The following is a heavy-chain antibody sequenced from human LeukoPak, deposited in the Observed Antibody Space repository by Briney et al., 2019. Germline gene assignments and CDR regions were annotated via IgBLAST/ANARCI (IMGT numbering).Heavy chain of an antibody. CDR1: GFTFSSYV. Sequence: GGSLRLSCAASGFTFSSYVMSWVRQAPGKGLEWVTFIQNDGSDKYYAASVKGRFTISRDNSKNTVYLHMNSLRADDTALYYCAREGGRAAAGRFDYWGQGTLVTVSS. V-gene: IGHV3-30*02. J-gene: IGHJ4*02. D-gene: IGHD6-13*01. CDR3: AREGGRAAAGRFDY. CDR2: IQNDGSDK.